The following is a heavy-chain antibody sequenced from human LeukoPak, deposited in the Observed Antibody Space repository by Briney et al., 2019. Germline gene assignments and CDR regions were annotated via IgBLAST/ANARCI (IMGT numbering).Heavy chain of an antibody. D-gene: IGHD3-10*01. Sequence: ASVKVSCKASGYTFTSYDINWVRQATGQGLEWMGWMNPYSGNTGYAQKFQGRVTMTRNTSISTAYMELSSLRSEDTAVYYCARLGGVRGVIKFRNWFDPWGQGTLVTVSS. CDR1: GYTFTSYD. CDR2: MNPYSGNT. V-gene: IGHV1-8*01. CDR3: ARLGGVRGVIKFRNWFDP. J-gene: IGHJ5*02.